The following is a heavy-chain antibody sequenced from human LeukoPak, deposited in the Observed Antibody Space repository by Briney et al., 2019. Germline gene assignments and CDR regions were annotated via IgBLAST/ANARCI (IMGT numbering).Heavy chain of an antibody. CDR1: GFSFSSYW. J-gene: IGHJ4*02. Sequence: GGSLRLSCASSGFSFSSYWMTCVRQAPGKGLEWVAHIKEDGTEEYYVDSVKGRFTVSRDNAKNSLYLQMNSLRAEDTAVYHGARGNDGWEFDYWGQGTLVSVSS. D-gene: IGHD1-1*01. CDR3: ARGNDGWEFDY. V-gene: IGHV3-7*05. CDR2: IKEDGTEE.